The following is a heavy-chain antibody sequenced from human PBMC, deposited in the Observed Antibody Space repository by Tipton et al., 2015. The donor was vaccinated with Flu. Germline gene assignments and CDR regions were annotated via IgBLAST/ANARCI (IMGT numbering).Heavy chain of an antibody. CDR2: INPNSGGT. D-gene: IGHD2-8*01. J-gene: IGHJ5*02. CDR3: ARDREVGHCTIGSCHKGWFDP. CDR1: GYTFNDYY. V-gene: IGHV1-2*04. Sequence: QMQLVQSGAEVKKPGASVKVSCQASGYTFNDYYIHWVRQAPGQGLEWMGWINPNSGGTNYAQKFQGWVNMTRDAPTSTVYMELNRLTSDDTAVYYCARDREVGHCTIGSCHKGWFDPWGHGTLVTVSS.